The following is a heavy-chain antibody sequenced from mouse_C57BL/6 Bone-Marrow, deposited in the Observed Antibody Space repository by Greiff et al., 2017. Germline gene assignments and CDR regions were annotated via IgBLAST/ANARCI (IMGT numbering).Heavy chain of an antibody. CDR1: GYTFTSYW. CDR2: IDPSDSYT. CDR3: ASLGWLQDYYAMDY. Sequence: QVQLQQPGAELVKPGASVKLSCKASGYTFTSYWMQWVKQRPGQGLEWIGEIDPSDSYTNYNQKFKGKATLTVDTSSSTAYMPLSSLTSEDSAVYYCASLGWLQDYYAMDYWGQGTSVTVSS. D-gene: IGHD2-3*01. J-gene: IGHJ4*01. V-gene: IGHV1-50*01.